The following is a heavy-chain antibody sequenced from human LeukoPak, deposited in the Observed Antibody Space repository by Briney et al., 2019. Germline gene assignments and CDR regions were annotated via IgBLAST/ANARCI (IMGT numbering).Heavy chain of an antibody. CDR1: GFTFSSYA. V-gene: IGHV3-23*01. Sequence: GGSLRLSCAASGFTFSSYAMSWVRQAPGKGLEWVSGIGASGANTYYADSVKGRFTISRDNAKNSLYLQMNSLRAEDTALYYCAKSPTTSAEDGMDVWGQGTTVTVSS. J-gene: IGHJ6*02. CDR2: IGASGANT. CDR3: AKSPTTSAEDGMDV. D-gene: IGHD4-17*01.